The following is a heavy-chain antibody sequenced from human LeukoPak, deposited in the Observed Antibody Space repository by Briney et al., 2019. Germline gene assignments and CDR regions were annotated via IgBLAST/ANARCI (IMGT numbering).Heavy chain of an antibody. J-gene: IGHJ4*02. V-gene: IGHV3-23*01. CDR3: AKNTSKTASLEFDY. Sequence: GGSLRLSCAASGFTFSNYAMSWVRQAPGKGLEWVSAISGSGGSTYYADSVKGRFTISRDKSKNTMYLQMNSLRAEDTAVYYCAKNTSKTASLEFDYWGQGTLVTVSS. D-gene: IGHD6-6*01. CDR1: GFTFSNYA. CDR2: ISGSGGST.